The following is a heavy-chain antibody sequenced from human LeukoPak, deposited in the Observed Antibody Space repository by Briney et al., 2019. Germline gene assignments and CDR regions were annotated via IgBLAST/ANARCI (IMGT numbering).Heavy chain of an antibody. J-gene: IGHJ5*02. CDR3: AKNSYIAAAGRGWFDP. Sequence: PGGSLRLSCAASGFTFSSYGMHWVRQAPGKGLEWVAVISYDGSNKYYADSVKGRFTISRDNSKNTLYLQMNSLRAEDTAVYYCAKNSYIAAAGRGWFDPWGQGTLVTVSS. CDR2: ISYDGSNK. V-gene: IGHV3-30*18. CDR1: GFTFSSYG. D-gene: IGHD6-13*01.